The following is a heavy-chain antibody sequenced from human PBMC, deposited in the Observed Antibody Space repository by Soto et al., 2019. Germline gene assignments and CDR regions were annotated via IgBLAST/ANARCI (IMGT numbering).Heavy chain of an antibody. J-gene: IGHJ4*02. CDR1: GNSFTNYL. V-gene: IGHV5-51*01. Sequence: GGALKISCKGSGNSFTNYLIGWVRPMPGKGLEWMGLIYPGDSDTRYNPSFQGQVTISADKSISTAYLQWSSLKASDSAIYYCARTSGSYLYYFDYWGQGTVVTVSS. CDR2: IYPGDSDT. CDR3: ARTSGSYLYYFDY. D-gene: IGHD1-26*01.